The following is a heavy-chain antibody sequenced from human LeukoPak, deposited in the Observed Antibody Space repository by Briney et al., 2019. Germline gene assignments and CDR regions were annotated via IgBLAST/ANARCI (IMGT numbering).Heavy chain of an antibody. CDR3: ARDACGSGSSVDY. D-gene: IGHD3-10*01. Sequence: KTGGSLRLSCAASGFTFSSYSMNWVRQAPGKGLEWVSSVSSSRSYIYYADSVKGRFTISRDNAKNSLYLQMNSLRAEDTAVYYCARDACGSGSSVDYWGQGTLVAVSS. V-gene: IGHV3-21*01. CDR2: VSSSRSYI. CDR1: GFTFSSYS. J-gene: IGHJ4*02.